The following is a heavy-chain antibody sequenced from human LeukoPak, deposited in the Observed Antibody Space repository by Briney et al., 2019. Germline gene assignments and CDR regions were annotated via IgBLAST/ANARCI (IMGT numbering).Heavy chain of an antibody. CDR2: INPSGGST. Sequence: ASVKVSCKASGYTFTSYYMHWVRQAPGRGLEWMGIINPSGGSTSYAQKFQGRVTMTRDTSTSTVYMELSSLRSEDTAVYYCARDRELGYCSGGSCYPRPPYNWFDPWGQGTLVTVSS. J-gene: IGHJ5*02. D-gene: IGHD2-15*01. CDR1: GYTFTSYY. V-gene: IGHV1-46*01. CDR3: ARDRELGYCSGGSCYPRPPYNWFDP.